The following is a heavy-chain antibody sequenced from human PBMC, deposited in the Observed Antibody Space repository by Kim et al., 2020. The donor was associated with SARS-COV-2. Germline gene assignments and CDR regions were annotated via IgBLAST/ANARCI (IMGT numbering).Heavy chain of an antibody. Sequence: DTRYSPSFQGQVTISADKSISTAYLQWSSLKASDTAMYYCARHFNNGMDVWGQGTTVTVSS. J-gene: IGHJ6*02. CDR2: DT. V-gene: IGHV5-51*01. CDR3: ARHFNNGMDV.